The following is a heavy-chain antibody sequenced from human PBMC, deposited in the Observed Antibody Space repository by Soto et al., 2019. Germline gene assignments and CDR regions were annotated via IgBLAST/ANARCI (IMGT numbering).Heavy chain of an antibody. CDR3: ARVNTAAAVTATEGGWFDP. D-gene: IGHD6-13*01. Sequence: PGGSLRLSCAASGFTVSSNYMSWVRQAPGKGLEWVSVIYSGGSTYYADSVKGRFTISRHNSKNTLYLQMNSLRAEDTAVYYCARVNTAAAVTATEGGWFDPWGQGTLVTVSS. V-gene: IGHV3-53*04. CDR2: IYSGGST. CDR1: GFTVSSNY. J-gene: IGHJ5*02.